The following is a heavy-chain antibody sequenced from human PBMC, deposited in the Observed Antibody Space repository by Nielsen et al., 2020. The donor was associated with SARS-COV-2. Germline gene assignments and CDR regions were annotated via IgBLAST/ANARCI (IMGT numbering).Heavy chain of an antibody. CDR3: VKVLYGERLVYDY. V-gene: IGHV4-30-4*01. CDR2: IYYNGRT. D-gene: IGHD4-17*01. CDR1: GGSISSDEYY. J-gene: IGHJ4*02. Sequence: SETLSLTCSVSGGSISSDEYYWCWIRQPPGKGLEWIGYIYYNGRTYYNPSLRSRVTVSLDTSKNQFSLNLNSVTAADTAVYYCVKVLYGERLVYDYWGQGTLVTVSS.